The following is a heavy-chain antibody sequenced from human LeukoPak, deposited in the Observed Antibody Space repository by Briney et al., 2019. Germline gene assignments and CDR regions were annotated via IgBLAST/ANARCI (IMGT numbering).Heavy chain of an antibody. J-gene: IGHJ4*02. CDR1: GGTFSSYA. CDR2: IIPILGIA. CDR3: ARGLTYYYDSSGYYFDY. Sequence: SVTVSYTASGGTFSSYAISWVRQAPGQGLDWMGRIIPILGIANYAQKFQGRVTITADKSTSTAYMELSSLRSEDTAVYYCARGLTYYYDSSGYYFDYWGQGTLVTVSS. V-gene: IGHV1-69*04. D-gene: IGHD3-22*01.